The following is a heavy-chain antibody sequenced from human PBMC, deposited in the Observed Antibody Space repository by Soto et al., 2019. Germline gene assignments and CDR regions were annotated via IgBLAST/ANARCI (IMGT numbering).Heavy chain of an antibody. CDR3: ARGRYSSSWYGTALHY. D-gene: IGHD6-13*01. J-gene: IGHJ4*02. Sequence: GGSLRLSCAASGFTFSSYAMHWVRQAPGKGLEWVAVISYDGSNKYYADSVKGRFTISRDNSKNTLYLQMNSLRAEDTAVYYCARGRYSSSWYGTALHYCGQGTLVTVSS. CDR1: GFTFSSYA. CDR2: ISYDGSNK. V-gene: IGHV3-30-3*01.